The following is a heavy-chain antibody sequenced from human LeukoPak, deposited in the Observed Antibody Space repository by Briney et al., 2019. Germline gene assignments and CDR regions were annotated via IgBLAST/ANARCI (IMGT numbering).Heavy chain of an antibody. V-gene: IGHV3-20*04. CDR3: AKNGDRGAYCSGGSCYPYYYNMDV. CDR1: GFTFSTYN. CDR2: INWNGGST. J-gene: IGHJ6*03. Sequence: GGSLRLSCEASGFTFSTYNMNWLRQAPGKRLEWVSGINWNGGSTGYVDSVKGRFTISRDNAKNSLYLQMNSLRAEDTAIYYCAKNGDRGAYCSGGSCYPYYYNMDVWGKGTTVTISS. D-gene: IGHD2-15*01.